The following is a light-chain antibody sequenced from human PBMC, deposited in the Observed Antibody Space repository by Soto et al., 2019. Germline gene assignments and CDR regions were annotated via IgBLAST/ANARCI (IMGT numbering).Light chain of an antibody. CDR3: QQRSNWPPIT. Sequence: DIVLTQSPGTLSLSPGDRATLSCRASQSVDSNYLAWYQQKPGQAPRLLIYGASNRAAGIPARFSGSGSGTDFTLTINSLEPEDFAVYYCQQRSNWPPITFGQGTRLEI. J-gene: IGKJ5*01. CDR2: GAS. CDR1: QSVDSNY. V-gene: IGKV3-11*01.